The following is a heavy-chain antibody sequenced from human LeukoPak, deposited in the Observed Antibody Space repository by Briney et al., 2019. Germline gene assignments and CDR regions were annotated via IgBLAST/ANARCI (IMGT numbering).Heavy chain of an antibody. D-gene: IGHD3-16*01. CDR1: GFTFSSYA. CDR3: AKGLRTGVGPYMGYHYYMDV. J-gene: IGHJ6*03. Sequence: PGGSLRLSCAASGFTFSSYAMSWVRQAPGKGLEWVSAISCSGGSTYYADSVKGRFTNSRDNSYNTVSLQMNSLRDEDTGVYYCAKGLRTGVGPYMGYHYYMDVWGKGATVTVSS. CDR2: ISCSGGST. V-gene: IGHV3-23*01.